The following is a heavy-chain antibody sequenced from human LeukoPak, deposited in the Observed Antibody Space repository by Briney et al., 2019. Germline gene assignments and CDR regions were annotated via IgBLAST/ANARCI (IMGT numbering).Heavy chain of an antibody. CDR3: ANATDSSGYYLDY. Sequence: GGTLRLSCAASGFTFSSYGMHWVRQAPGKGLEWVAFIRYDGSNKYYADSVKGRFTISRDNSKNTLYLQMNSLRAEDTAVYYCANATDSSGYYLDYRGQGTLVTVSS. V-gene: IGHV3-30*02. D-gene: IGHD3-22*01. J-gene: IGHJ4*02. CDR1: GFTFSSYG. CDR2: IRYDGSNK.